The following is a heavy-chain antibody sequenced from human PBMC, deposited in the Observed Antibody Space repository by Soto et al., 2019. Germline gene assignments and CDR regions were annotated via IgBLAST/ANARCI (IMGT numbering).Heavy chain of an antibody. D-gene: IGHD6-6*01. V-gene: IGHV5-51*01. Sequence: GESLKISCKGSGYSFTSYWIGWVRQMPGKGLEWMGIIYPGDSDTRYSPSFQGQVTISADKSISTAYLQWSSLKASDTAMYYCARLAFIAAHYYYGMDVWGQGTTVTVSS. CDR1: GYSFTSYW. J-gene: IGHJ6*02. CDR2: IYPGDSDT. CDR3: ARLAFIAAHYYYGMDV.